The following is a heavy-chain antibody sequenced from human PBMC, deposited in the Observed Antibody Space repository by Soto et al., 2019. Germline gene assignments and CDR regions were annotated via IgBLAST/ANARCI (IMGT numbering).Heavy chain of an antibody. CDR2: IIPIVGIT. CDR3: ARDDGLAYCGGDCYS. V-gene: IGHV1-69*02. J-gene: IGHJ4*02. CDR1: GGTFSSYT. D-gene: IGHD2-21*02. Sequence: QVQLVQSGAEVKKPGSSVKVSCKASGGTFSSYTISWERQAPGQGLEWMGRIIPIVGITKYAQKFQGRVTITADKSTSTAYMELSSLRSEDTAVYYCARDDGLAYCGGDCYSWGQGTLVTVSS.